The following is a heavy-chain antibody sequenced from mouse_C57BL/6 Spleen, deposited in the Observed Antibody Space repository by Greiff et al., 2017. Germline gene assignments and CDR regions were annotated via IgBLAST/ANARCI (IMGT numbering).Heavy chain of an antibody. D-gene: IGHD4-1*01. J-gene: IGHJ1*03. Sequence: QVQLQQPGAELVRPGSSVKLSCKASGYTFTSYWMHWVKQRPIQGLEWIGNIDPSDSETHYNQKFKDKATLTVDKSSSTAYMQLSSLTSEDSAVYYCARVITGRGSFDVWGTGTTVTVSS. CDR2: IDPSDSET. V-gene: IGHV1-52*01. CDR3: ARVITGRGSFDV. CDR1: GYTFTSYW.